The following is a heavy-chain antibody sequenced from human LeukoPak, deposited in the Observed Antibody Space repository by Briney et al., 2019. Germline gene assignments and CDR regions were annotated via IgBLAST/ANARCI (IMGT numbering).Heavy chain of an antibody. V-gene: IGHV4-4*07. Sequence: SETLSLTCTVSGGSFSSYYWSWIRQPAGKGLDWIGRIYNSGGTNYNPSLESRVTMSVDTSKNQFSLKLSSVTAADTAVYYCARSGPAVAGPYYYYGMDVWGQGTTVTVSS. CDR2: IYNSGGT. CDR1: GGSFSSYY. J-gene: IGHJ6*02. D-gene: IGHD6-19*01. CDR3: ARSGPAVAGPYYYYGMDV.